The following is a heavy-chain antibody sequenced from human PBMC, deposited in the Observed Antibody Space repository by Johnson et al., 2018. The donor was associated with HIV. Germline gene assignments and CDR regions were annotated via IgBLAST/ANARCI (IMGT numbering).Heavy chain of an antibody. CDR1: GFTFSRCA. V-gene: IGHV3-NL1*01. J-gene: IGHJ3*02. CDR2: ISGSGGRT. CDR3: ARGGAVTRRSADAFDI. Sequence: VQLVESGGGVVQPGRSLRLSCAASGFTFSRCAMHWVRQSPGKGLEWVSAISGSGGRTYYADSVKGRFTISRDNSKNTLYLQMNSLRAEDTAVYYCARGGAVTRRSADAFDIWGQGTMVTVSS. D-gene: IGHD4-11*01.